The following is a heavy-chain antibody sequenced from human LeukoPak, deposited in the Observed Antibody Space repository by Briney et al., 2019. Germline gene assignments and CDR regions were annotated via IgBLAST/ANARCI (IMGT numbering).Heavy chain of an antibody. Sequence: GGSLRLSCAASGFTFSSYGMSWVRQAPGKGLEWVSTISGSGAGTYYADSVKGRFTISRDNSKNTLYLQMNSLRAEDTAIYYCAKDHANTPVVTNWGQGILVSVSS. CDR3: AKDHANTPVVTN. CDR1: GFTFSSYG. CDR2: ISGSGAGT. D-gene: IGHD2-21*02. V-gene: IGHV3-23*01. J-gene: IGHJ4*02.